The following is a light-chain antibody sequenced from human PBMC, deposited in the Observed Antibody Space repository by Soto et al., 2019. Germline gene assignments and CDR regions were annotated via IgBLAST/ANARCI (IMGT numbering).Light chain of an antibody. V-gene: IGKV3-15*01. CDR3: QEYNTWPWT. J-gene: IGKJ1*01. CDR2: GAS. CDR1: QSVNSN. Sequence: ETVMTQSPATLSVSPGERATLSCRASQSVNSNLAWYQQKLGKAPRVLIFGASTRATGIPARFSGSGSGTEFSLTINSLQSEDFAVYYCQEYNTWPWTFGQGTKVEIK.